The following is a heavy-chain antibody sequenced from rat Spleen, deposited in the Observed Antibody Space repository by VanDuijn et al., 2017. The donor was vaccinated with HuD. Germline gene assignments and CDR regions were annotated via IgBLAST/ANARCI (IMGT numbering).Heavy chain of an antibody. D-gene: IGHD1-12*02. CDR1: GFTFSNYG. Sequence: EVQLVESDGGLVQPGRSLKLSCAASGFTFSNYGMAWVRQTPTKGLEWVASISTGGGNTYYRDSVKGRFTISRDNAESTLYLQMDSLRSEDTATYYCASHYYDGTYHYGGFAYWGQGTLVTVSS. J-gene: IGHJ3*01. CDR2: ISTGGGNT. V-gene: IGHV5S13*01. CDR3: ASHYYDGTYHYGGFAY.